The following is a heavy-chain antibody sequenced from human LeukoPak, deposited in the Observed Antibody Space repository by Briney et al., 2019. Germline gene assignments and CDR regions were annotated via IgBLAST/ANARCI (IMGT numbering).Heavy chain of an antibody. CDR2: IIPIIVIA. J-gene: IGHJ6*02. V-gene: IGHV1-69*04. CDR1: GGTFSSYA. Sequence: SSVKVSCKASGGTFSSYAISWVRQPLGQGLEWMGSIIPIIVIANYAQKFQGRDTITADKSTSTAYMELSSLRSEDTGVYYCARDAPGYSSGWSTGYYYGMDVWGQGTTVTVSS. D-gene: IGHD6-19*01. CDR3: ARDAPGYSSGWSTGYYYGMDV.